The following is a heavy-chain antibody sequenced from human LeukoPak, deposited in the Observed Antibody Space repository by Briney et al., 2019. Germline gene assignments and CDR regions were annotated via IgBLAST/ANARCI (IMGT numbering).Heavy chain of an antibody. CDR3: ARRAGSYSHSYDY. CDR2: IYSGGST. J-gene: IGHJ4*02. D-gene: IGHD2-15*01. Sequence: PGWSLRLSCAASGFTVSSNYMSWVRQAPGKGLEWVSVIYSGGSTYYADSVKGRCTISRDNSKNTLYLQMNSLRDEDTAVYYCARRAGSYSHSYDYWGQGTLVTVSS. V-gene: IGHV3-66*04. CDR1: GFTVSSNY.